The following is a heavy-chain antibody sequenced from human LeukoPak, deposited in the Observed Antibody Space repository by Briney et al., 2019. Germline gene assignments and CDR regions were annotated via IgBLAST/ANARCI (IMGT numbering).Heavy chain of an antibody. CDR2: IYTSGST. CDR1: GGSISSGSYY. Sequence: SQTLSLTCTVSGGSISSGSYYWSWIRQPAGKGLEWIGRIYTSGSTNYNPSLKSRVTISVDTSKNQFSLRLSSVTAADTAVYYCARSPRGYSGYDPYNWCDPWGQGTLVTVSS. J-gene: IGHJ5*02. D-gene: IGHD5-12*01. V-gene: IGHV4-61*02. CDR3: ARSPRGYSGYDPYNWCDP.